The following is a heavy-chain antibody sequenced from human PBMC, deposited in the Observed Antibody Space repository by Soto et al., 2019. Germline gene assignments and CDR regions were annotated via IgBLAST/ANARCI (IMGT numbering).Heavy chain of an antibody. J-gene: IGHJ6*02. V-gene: IGHV4-59*01. CDR3: ARGPTVKYFYYGMDV. Sequence: SETLSLTCTVAGGSISGYYWSWIRQPPGKGLEWIGYIYYSGSTNYNPSLKSRVTISVDTSKNQFSLKLSSVTAADTAVYYCARGPTVKYFYYGMDVWGQGTTVPVS. CDR2: IYYSGST. CDR1: GGSISGYY.